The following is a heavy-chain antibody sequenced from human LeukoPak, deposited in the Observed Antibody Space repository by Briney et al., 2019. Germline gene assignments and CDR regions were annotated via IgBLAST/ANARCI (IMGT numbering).Heavy chain of an antibody. CDR3: AKDRDPMPSRGMDV. CDR2: IKSDGSDP. Sequence: GGSLRLSCAVSGFTFSSYWMHWVRQGPGKGLVWVSRIKSDGSDPSYADSVKGRFIISRDNAKSTLYLQMNSLRAEDTAVYYCAKDRDPMPSRGMDVWGQGTTVAVSS. CDR1: GFTFSSYW. D-gene: IGHD2-2*01. J-gene: IGHJ6*02. V-gene: IGHV3-74*01.